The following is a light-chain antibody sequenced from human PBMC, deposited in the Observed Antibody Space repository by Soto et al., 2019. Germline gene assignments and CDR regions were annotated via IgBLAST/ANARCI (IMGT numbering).Light chain of an antibody. CDR2: GAS. Sequence: EVVWTKSPGTLSLPPRERATLSCRASQSVSNNYLAWYQHKPGQAPRLLIYGASNRAPGIPDRFSGSGSGPDFTLTISRLEPEDFAVYYCQQYAASPRTFGQGTLVEVK. CDR3: QQYAASPRT. J-gene: IGKJ1*01. V-gene: IGKV3-20*01. CDR1: QSVSNNY.